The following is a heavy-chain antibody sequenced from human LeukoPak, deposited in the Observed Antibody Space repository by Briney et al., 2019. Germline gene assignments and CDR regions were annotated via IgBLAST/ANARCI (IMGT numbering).Heavy chain of an antibody. J-gene: IGHJ4*02. CDR3: ASQRKAGDPYYFDY. V-gene: IGHV4-39*02. CDR2: IYYSGST. Sequence: SETLSLTCTVTGGSISSSYYYWGWLRQPPGEGLEWFGSIYYSGSTYYNPSLKSRVTISINTYKNHFSLEHNPVTAADTAVYYCASQRKAGDPYYFDYWGQGTLVTVSS. CDR1: GGSISSSYYY. D-gene: IGHD7-27*01.